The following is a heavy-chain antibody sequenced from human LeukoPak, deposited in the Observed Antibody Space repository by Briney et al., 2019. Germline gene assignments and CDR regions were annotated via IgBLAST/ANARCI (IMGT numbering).Heavy chain of an antibody. CDR2: ISGDGGST. Sequence: GGSLRLSCAASGFTFDDYAMHWVRQAPGKGLEWVSLISGDGGSTYYADSVKGRFTISRDNSKNSLYLQMNSLRTEDTALYYCAKAVVDTAMVAYYYYYYMEVWGKGTTVTVSS. CDR1: GFTFDDYA. J-gene: IGHJ6*03. D-gene: IGHD5-18*01. CDR3: AKAVVDTAMVAYYYYYYMEV. V-gene: IGHV3-43*02.